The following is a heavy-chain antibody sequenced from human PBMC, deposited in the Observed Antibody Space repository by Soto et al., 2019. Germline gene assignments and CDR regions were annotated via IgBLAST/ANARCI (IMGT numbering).Heavy chain of an antibody. CDR3: ARHQITFGGVIVGFDY. J-gene: IGHJ4*02. V-gene: IGHV4-59*08. Sequence: QVQLQESGPGLVKPSETLSLTCTVSGGSISSYYWSWIRQPPGKGLEWIGYIYYSGSTNYNPSLNSRVIISVDTSKNQFSLKLSSMTAADTAVYYCARHQITFGGVIVGFDYWGQGTLVTVSS. CDR2: IYYSGST. CDR1: GGSISSYY. D-gene: IGHD3-16*02.